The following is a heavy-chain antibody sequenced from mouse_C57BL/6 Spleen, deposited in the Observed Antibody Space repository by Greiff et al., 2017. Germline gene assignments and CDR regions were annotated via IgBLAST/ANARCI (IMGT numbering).Heavy chain of an antibody. V-gene: IGHV1-82*01. D-gene: IGHD2-4*01. J-gene: IGHJ3*01. CDR2: IYPGDGDT. Sequence: VQLQQSGPELVKPGASVKISCKASGYAFSSSWMNWVKQRPGKGLEWIGRIYPGDGDTNYNGKFKGKATLTADKSSSTAYMQLSSLTSEDSAVCVCERWGYDYDKAWFAYWGQGTLVTVSA. CDR1: GYAFSSSW. CDR3: ERWGYDYDKAWFAY.